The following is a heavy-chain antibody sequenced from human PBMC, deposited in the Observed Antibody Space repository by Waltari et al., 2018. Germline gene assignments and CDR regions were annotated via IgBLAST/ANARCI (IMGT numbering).Heavy chain of an antibody. CDR3: ARPPDYDILTGYYVDY. D-gene: IGHD3-9*01. CDR1: GFTFSSYW. Sequence: EMQLVESGGGLVQPGGSLRLSCAASGFTFSSYWMSWVRQAPGKGLEWVANIKQDGSEKYYVDSVKGRFTISRDNAKNSLYLQMNSLRAEDTAVYYCARPPDYDILTGYYVDYWGQGTLVTVSS. CDR2: IKQDGSEK. J-gene: IGHJ4*02. V-gene: IGHV3-7*01.